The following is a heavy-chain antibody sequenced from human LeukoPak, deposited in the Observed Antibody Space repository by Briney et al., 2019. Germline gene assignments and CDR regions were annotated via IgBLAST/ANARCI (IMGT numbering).Heavy chain of an antibody. CDR3: ARLGYSSSFYYYYMDV. Sequence: GSLRLSCAASGFTFSSYEMNWVRQAPGKGLEWVSYISSSGSTIYYADSVKGRFTISRDNAKNSLYLQMNSLRAEDTAVYYCARLGYSSSFYYYYMDVWGKGTTVTISS. D-gene: IGHD6-13*01. V-gene: IGHV3-48*03. CDR2: ISSSGSTI. J-gene: IGHJ6*03. CDR1: GFTFSSYE.